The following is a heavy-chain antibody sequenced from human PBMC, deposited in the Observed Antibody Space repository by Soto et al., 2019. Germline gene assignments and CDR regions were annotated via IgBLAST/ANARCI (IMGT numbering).Heavy chain of an antibody. CDR1: DGSITRSNNF. Sequence: LTCNVSDGSITRSNNFWGWIRQPPGKGLEWIGTIFYGGNTYYNPSLKSRVTMSVDTFKNQFSLRLSSVTAADTAVYFCASRYCVYYGGHFQKLHYWRQETLLTIYS. V-gene: IGHV4-39*01. D-gene: IGHD2-21*01. CDR2: IFYGGNT. J-gene: IGHJ4*02. CDR3: ASRYCVYYGGHFQKLHY.